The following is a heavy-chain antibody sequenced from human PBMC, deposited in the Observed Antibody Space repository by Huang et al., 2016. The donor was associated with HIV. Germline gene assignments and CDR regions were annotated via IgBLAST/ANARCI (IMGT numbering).Heavy chain of an antibody. V-gene: IGHV3-30-3*01. CDR1: GFPFNNHA. J-gene: IGHJ3*02. Sequence: QVQLVESGGGVVQPGRSLRLSCAASGFPFNNHAMHWVRQATGKGLDCVAVILNDGSNNYYADSVKGRFTIARDSSKSTLFLHMTSLRTEDTAVYYCARAKDTWDAYDIWGQGTMVIVSS. CDR3: ARAKDTWDAYDI. D-gene: IGHD5-18*01. CDR2: ILNDGSNN.